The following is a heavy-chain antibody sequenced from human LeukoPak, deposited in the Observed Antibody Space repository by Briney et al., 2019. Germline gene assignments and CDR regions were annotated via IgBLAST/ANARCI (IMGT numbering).Heavy chain of an antibody. CDR3: ARGDFWSGYTDY. Sequence: ASLTVSCKPSGYTFTSYDINWVRQAPGQGLEWMGWMNPKRGNTGYAQKIQGRVTMTRNTSISTAYMELSSLRSEDTAVYYCARGDFWSGYTDYWGQGTLVTVSS. D-gene: IGHD3-3*01. CDR2: MNPKRGNT. CDR1: GYTFTSYD. J-gene: IGHJ4*02. V-gene: IGHV1-8*01.